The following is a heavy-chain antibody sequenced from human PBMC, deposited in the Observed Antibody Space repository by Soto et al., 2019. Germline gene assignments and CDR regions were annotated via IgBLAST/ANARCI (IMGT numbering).Heavy chain of an antibody. D-gene: IGHD4-17*01. Sequence: PSETLSLTCTVSGGSISSYYWSWIRQPPGKGLEWIGYIYYSGSTNYNPSLKSRVTISVDTSKNQFSLKLSSVTAADTAVYYCESYGDYPNGIDYWGQGTLVTVS. CDR2: IYYSGST. CDR1: GGSISSYY. J-gene: IGHJ4*02. CDR3: ESYGDYPNGIDY. V-gene: IGHV4-59*01.